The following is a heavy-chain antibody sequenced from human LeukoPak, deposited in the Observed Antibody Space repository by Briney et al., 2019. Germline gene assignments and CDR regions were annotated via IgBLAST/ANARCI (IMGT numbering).Heavy chain of an antibody. D-gene: IGHD6-13*01. CDR2: ISGSGGST. J-gene: IGHJ4*02. V-gene: IGHV3-23*01. CDR3: AKDLDGWSSSWYEDFGY. CDR1: GFTFSSYA. Sequence: GGSLRLSCAASGFTFSSYAMSWDRQAPGKRLEWVSAISGSGGSTYYADSVKGRFTISRDNSKNTLYLQMNSLRAEDTAVYYCAKDLDGWSSSWYEDFGYWGQGTLVTVSS.